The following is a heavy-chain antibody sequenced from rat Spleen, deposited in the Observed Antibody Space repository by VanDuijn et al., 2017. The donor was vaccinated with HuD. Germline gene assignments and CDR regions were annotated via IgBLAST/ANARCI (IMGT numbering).Heavy chain of an antibody. Sequence: EVQLVESGGGLVQPGGTLKLSCAASGITFSNYAMAWVRQAPTKGLEWVATINFDGSSTYYRDSVKGRFTISRDNAESTLYLQIDSLRSEDTATYYCTRRSSMGIHFFDYWGQGVMVTVSS. J-gene: IGHJ2*01. D-gene: IGHD1-9*01. CDR3: TRRSSMGIHFFDY. V-gene: IGHV5-29*01. CDR2: INFDGSST. CDR1: GITFSNYA.